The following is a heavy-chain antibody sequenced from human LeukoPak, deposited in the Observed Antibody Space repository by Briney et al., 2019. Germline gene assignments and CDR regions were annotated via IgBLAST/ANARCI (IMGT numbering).Heavy chain of an antibody. CDR2: IYYRGTT. CDR3: VRHRSSLLLDS. CDR1: GDSVSSSPYY. Sequence: SETLSLTCTVSGDSVSSSPYYWGWVRQPPGRGLEWIGNIYYRGTTYYNPSLKSRVTISLDTSKNHFSLQLSSVTAADTAVYYCVRHRSSLLLDSWGQETLVTVSS. D-gene: IGHD3-22*01. V-gene: IGHV4-39*01. J-gene: IGHJ4*02.